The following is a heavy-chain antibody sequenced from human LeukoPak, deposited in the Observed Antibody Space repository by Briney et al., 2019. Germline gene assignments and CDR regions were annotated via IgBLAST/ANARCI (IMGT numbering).Heavy chain of an antibody. J-gene: IGHJ4*02. Sequence: ASVKVSCKASGYTFTNYGISWVRQAPGQGLEWMGWISAYNGNTNYAQKLQGRVTMTTDTSTNTAYMELRSLRSDGTAVYYYASYYFDYWGQGTLVTVSS. CDR1: GYTFTNYG. CDR2: ISAYNGNT. V-gene: IGHV1-18*01. CDR3: ASYYFDY.